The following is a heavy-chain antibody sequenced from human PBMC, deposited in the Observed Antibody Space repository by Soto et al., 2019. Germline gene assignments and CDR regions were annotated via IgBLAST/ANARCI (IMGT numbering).Heavy chain of an antibody. CDR1: GYSISRGYY. CDR3: AREDYYDGSGYYYYFAY. D-gene: IGHD3-22*01. V-gene: IGHV4-38-2*02. CDR2: IFHSGST. J-gene: IGHJ4*01. Sequence: SETRSLTCAVSGYSISRGYYWGWIRQPPGKGLEWIGSIFHSGSTYYNPSLKSRVTISVDTSQNHFSLKLSSVTAADPAVYYCAREDYYDGSGYYYYFAYWGHGTLVTV.